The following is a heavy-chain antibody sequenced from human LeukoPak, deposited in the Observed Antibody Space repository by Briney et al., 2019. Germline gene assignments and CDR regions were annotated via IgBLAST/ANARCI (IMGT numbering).Heavy chain of an antibody. CDR3: ARDGKYSSSWYYDAFDI. Sequence: PGGSLRLSCAASGFTFSSYAMSWVRQAPGKGLEWVSAISGSGGSTYYADSVKGRFTISRDNAKNSLYLQMNSLRAEDTAMYYCARDGKYSSSWYYDAFDIWGQGTMVTVSS. V-gene: IGHV3-23*01. CDR2: ISGSGGST. D-gene: IGHD6-13*01. J-gene: IGHJ3*02. CDR1: GFTFSSYA.